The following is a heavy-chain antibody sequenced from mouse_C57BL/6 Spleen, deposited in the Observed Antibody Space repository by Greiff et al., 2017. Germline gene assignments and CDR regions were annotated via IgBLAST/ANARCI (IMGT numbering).Heavy chain of an antibody. J-gene: IGHJ1*03. CDR3: AREGDYYGSRDFDV. Sequence: DVHLVESGPGLVKPSQSLSLTCSVTGYSITSGYYWNWIRQFPGNKLEWMGYISYDGSNNYNPSLKNRISITRDTSKNQFFLKLNSVTTEDTATYYCAREGDYYGSRDFDVWGTGTTVTVSS. V-gene: IGHV3-6*01. CDR1: GYSITSGYY. D-gene: IGHD1-1*01. CDR2: ISYDGSN.